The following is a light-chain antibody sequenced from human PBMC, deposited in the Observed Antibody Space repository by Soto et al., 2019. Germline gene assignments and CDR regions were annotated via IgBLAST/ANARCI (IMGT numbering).Light chain of an antibody. CDR2: SAF. CDR1: QSVSSN. CDR3: QHYNNWPPYT. Sequence: EIVMTQSPATLSVSPGERATLYCRASQSVSSNLAWYQQKPGQAPRLLIYSAFTRATGIPATFSGSGSGTEFTLTISSLQSEDFAVYYCQHYNNWPPYTFGQGTKVDIK. V-gene: IGKV3-15*01. J-gene: IGKJ2*01.